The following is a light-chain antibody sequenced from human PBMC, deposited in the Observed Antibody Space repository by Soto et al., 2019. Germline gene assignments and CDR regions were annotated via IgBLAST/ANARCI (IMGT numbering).Light chain of an antibody. Sequence: EIVLTQSPGTLSLSPGESATLSCRASQSGGSSYLAWNQQKPGQATRLLIYGASSRATGIPDRFSGSGSGTEFTLTISRLGPEDFAVYYCLQYGSPPLTFGQGKRLVIK. CDR1: QSGGSSY. V-gene: IGKV3-20*01. CDR2: GAS. CDR3: LQYGSPPLT. J-gene: IGKJ5*01.